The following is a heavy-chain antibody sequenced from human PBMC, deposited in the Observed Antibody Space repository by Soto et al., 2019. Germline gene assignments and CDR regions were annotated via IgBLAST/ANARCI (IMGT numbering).Heavy chain of an antibody. J-gene: IGHJ6*02. CDR1: GFTFSNHG. V-gene: IGHV3-30*18. Sequence: GGSLRLSCAASGFTFSNHGMYWVRQAPGKGLEWVAGVSNDGNNKYYTDSVKGRFTISRDNSKNTVFLQMNSLRVEDTAVYYCAKGSALGGLDVWGQGTTVTVSS. D-gene: IGHD3-16*01. CDR2: VSNDGNNK. CDR3: AKGSALGGLDV.